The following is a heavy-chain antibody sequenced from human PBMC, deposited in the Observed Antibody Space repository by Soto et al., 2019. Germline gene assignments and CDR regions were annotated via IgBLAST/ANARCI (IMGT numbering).Heavy chain of an antibody. CDR3: ARVGGSFFEN. D-gene: IGHD3-16*01. J-gene: IGHJ4*02. Sequence: EVQLVESGGGLVQSGGSLRLSCAASGFTFGTYAMSWVRQAPGKGLEWVSAMTSSGSAIYYAESVRGRFIISRDNARNTLSLQLNRLRVEDTALYYCARVGGSFFENWGQGTRVTVSS. V-gene: IGHV3-23*04. CDR1: GFTFGTYA. CDR2: MTSSGSAI.